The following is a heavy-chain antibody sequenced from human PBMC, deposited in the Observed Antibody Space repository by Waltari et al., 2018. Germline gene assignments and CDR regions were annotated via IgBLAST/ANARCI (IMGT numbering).Heavy chain of an antibody. Sequence: EVQLVESGGGLVQPGGSLRLSCAASGFTFSIYEMNWFRQAPGKGLEWVSYISSSGSTIYYADSVKGRFTISRDNAKNSLYLQMNSLRAEDTAVYYCASVKVGATSYFDYWGQGTLVTVSS. CDR2: ISSSGSTI. CDR1: GFTFSIYE. D-gene: IGHD1-26*01. J-gene: IGHJ4*02. V-gene: IGHV3-48*03. CDR3: ASVKVGATSYFDY.